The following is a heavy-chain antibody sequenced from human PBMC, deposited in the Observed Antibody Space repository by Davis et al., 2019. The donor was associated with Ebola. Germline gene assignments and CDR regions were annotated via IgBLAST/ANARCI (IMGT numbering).Heavy chain of an antibody. CDR1: GFTFSSYA. D-gene: IGHD3-9*01. CDR3: ANSYDILTGYYPQGPFDY. CDR2: ISGSGGST. V-gene: IGHV3-23*01. J-gene: IGHJ4*02. Sequence: GESLKISCAASGFTFSSYAMSWVRQAPGKGLEWVSAISGSGGSTYYADSVKGRFTISRDNSKNTLYLQMNSLRAEDTAVYYCANSYDILTGYYPQGPFDYWGQGTLVTVSS.